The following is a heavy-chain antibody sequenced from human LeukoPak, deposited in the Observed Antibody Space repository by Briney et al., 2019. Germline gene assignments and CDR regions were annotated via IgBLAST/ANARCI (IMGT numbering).Heavy chain of an antibody. V-gene: IGHV5-51*01. D-gene: IGHD2-2*01. J-gene: IGHJ3*02. CDR2: IYPGDSDT. CDR1: GYSFTSYW. Sequence: GASLKISCKGSGYSFTSYWIGWVRQLPGKGLEWMGIIYPGDSDTRYSPSFQGQVTISADKSISTAYLQWSSLKASDTAMYYCARSGGDIVVVPAAIDAFDIWGQGTMVTVSS. CDR3: ARSGGDIVVVPAAIDAFDI.